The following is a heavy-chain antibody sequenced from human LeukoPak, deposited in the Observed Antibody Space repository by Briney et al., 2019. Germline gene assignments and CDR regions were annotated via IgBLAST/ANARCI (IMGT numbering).Heavy chain of an antibody. V-gene: IGHV3-21*01. CDR3: ARDRYYGSGSYCKDY. Sequence: GGSLRLSCVASGFTFSSFAMSWVRQAPGKGLEWVSSISSSSSYIYYADSVKGRFTISRDNAKNSLYLQMNSLRAEDTAVYYCARDRYYGSGSYCKDYWGQGTLVTVSS. CDR2: ISSSSSYI. J-gene: IGHJ4*02. D-gene: IGHD3-10*01. CDR1: GFTFSSFA.